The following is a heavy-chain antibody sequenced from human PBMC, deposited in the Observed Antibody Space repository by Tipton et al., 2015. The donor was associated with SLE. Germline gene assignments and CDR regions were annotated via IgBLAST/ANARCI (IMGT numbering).Heavy chain of an antibody. Sequence: TLSLTCTVSGGSISSYYWSWIRQPPGKGLEWIGYIYYSGSTNYNPSLKSRVTISVDTSKNQFSLKLSSVTAADTAVYYCARDPASYSSPSEYFDLWGRGTLVTVSS. V-gene: IGHV4-59*01. D-gene: IGHD6-6*01. CDR1: GGSISSYY. J-gene: IGHJ2*01. CDR3: ARDPASYSSPSEYFDL. CDR2: IYYSGST.